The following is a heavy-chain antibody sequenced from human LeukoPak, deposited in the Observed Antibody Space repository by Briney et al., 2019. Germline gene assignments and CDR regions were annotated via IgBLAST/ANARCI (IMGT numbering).Heavy chain of an antibody. J-gene: IGHJ5*02. CDR1: GGSISSGNKY. V-gene: IGHV4-61*02. CDR3: ARVDGSCSGGSCPSGNWFDP. Sequence: SETLSLTCTVSGGSISSGNKYWSWIRQPAGKGLEWIGRFHTSGSANYNPSLKSRVTISVDTSKNQFSLKLSSVTAADTAVYFCARVDGSCSGGSCPSGNWFDPWGQGTLVTVSS. CDR2: FHTSGSA. D-gene: IGHD2-15*01.